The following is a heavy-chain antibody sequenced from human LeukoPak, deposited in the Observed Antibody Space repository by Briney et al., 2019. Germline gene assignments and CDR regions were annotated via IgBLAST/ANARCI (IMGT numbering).Heavy chain of an antibody. CDR3: VRDRTTNTYDS. J-gene: IGHJ4*02. Sequence: PGGSLRLSCAASGFTFSSYTMSWVRQAPGKGLEWVSGIYHSGAYTYYADSVKGRFTISRDNTKNSLYLQMNSLRAEDTALYYCVRDRTTNTYDSWGQGTLVTVSS. CDR1: GFTFSSYT. D-gene: IGHD1-14*01. CDR2: IYHSGAYT. V-gene: IGHV3-23*01.